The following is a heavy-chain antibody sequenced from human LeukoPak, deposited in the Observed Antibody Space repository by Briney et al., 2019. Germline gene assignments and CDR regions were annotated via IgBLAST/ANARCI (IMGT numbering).Heavy chain of an antibody. CDR2: IYYSGST. CDR1: GGSISSYY. J-gene: IGHJ5*02. V-gene: IGHV4-59*12. Sequence: PSETLSLTCTVSGGSISSYYWSWIRQPPGKGLEWIGYIYYSGSTNYNPSLKSRVTISVDTSKNQFSLKLSSVTAADTAVYYCARDIIIVGATSAWFDPWGQGTLVTVSS. D-gene: IGHD1-26*01. CDR3: ARDIIIVGATSAWFDP.